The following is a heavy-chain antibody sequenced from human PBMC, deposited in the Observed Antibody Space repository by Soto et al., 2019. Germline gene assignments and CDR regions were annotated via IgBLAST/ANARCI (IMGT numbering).Heavy chain of an antibody. CDR1: GFTFNSFG. CDR2: IWHDGTNR. V-gene: IGHV3-33*01. Sequence: QVQLVESGGGVVQPGTSLRLSCEASGFTFNSFGMHWVRQAPGKGLEWVAMIWHDGTNRYYVDSVKGRFTISRDNSKDTLYLQMNNLRAEDTAVYYCARTGLQIIPATSYYYGLDVWGQGTTVTVSS. CDR3: ARTGLQIIPATSYYYGLDV. D-gene: IGHD3-3*01. J-gene: IGHJ6*02.